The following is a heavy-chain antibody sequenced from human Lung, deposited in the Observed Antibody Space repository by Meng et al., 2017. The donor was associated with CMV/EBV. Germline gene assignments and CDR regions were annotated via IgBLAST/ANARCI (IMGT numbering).Heavy chain of an antibody. V-gene: IGHV3-23*03. Sequence: GESXKISXAASGFTFSRYGMSWVRQAPGKGLEWVSVMYSGGSSTFYADSVQGRFTISRDESKNTLYLQMNSLRAEDTALYYCAKCSSTSCRNFDYWGQGTLVTVSS. CDR3: AKCSSTSCRNFDY. CDR1: GFTFSRYG. J-gene: IGHJ4*02. CDR2: MYSGGSST. D-gene: IGHD2-2*01.